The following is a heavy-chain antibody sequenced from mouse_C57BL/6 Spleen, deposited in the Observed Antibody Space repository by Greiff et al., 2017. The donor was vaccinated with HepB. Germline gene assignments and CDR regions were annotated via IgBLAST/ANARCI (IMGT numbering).Heavy chain of an antibody. CDR1: GYSITSGYY. J-gene: IGHJ2*01. CDR2: ISYDGSN. Sequence: VQLQQSGPGLVKPSQSLSLTCSVTGYSITSGYYWNWIRQFPGNKLEWMGYISYDGSNNYNPSLKNRISITRDTSKNQFFLKLNSVTTEDTATYYCAREGMGSTVDYWGQGTTLTVSS. D-gene: IGHD1-1*01. V-gene: IGHV3-6*01. CDR3: AREGMGSTVDY.